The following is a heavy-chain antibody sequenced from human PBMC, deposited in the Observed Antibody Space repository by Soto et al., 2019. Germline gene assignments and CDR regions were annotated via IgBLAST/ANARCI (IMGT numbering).Heavy chain of an antibody. CDR2: INPNSGGT. J-gene: IGHJ6*02. V-gene: IGHV1-2*04. CDR3: ARGSLDTAMAYYYYGMDV. CDR1: GYTFTGYY. Sequence: GASEKVSCKASGYTFTGYYMHWVRQAPGQGLEWMGWINPNSGGTNYAQKFQGWVTMTRDTSISTAYMELSRLRSDDTAVYYCARGSLDTAMAYYYYGMDVWGQGTTVTVSS. D-gene: IGHD5-18*01.